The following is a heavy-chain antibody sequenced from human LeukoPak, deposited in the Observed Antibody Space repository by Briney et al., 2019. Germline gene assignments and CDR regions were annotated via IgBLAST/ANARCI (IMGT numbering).Heavy chain of an antibody. J-gene: IGHJ4*02. CDR2: ISYDGSNK. CDR1: GFTFSSYA. CDR3: ARDPYDYDSSGLLPPYYFDY. D-gene: IGHD3-22*01. V-gene: IGHV3-30-3*01. Sequence: GRSLRLSCAASGFTFSSYAMHWVRQAPGKGLEWVAVISYDGSNKYYADSVKGRFTISRDNSKNTLSLQMDSLRAEDTAVYYCARDPYDYDSSGLLPPYYFDYWGQGTLVTVSS.